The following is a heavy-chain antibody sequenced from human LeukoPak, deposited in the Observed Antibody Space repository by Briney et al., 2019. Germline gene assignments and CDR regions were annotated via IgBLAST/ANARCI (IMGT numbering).Heavy chain of an antibody. CDR1: GGSISSSSYY. D-gene: IGHD4-23*01. CDR2: IYTSGST. J-gene: IGHJ4*02. Sequence: SETLSLTCTVSGGSISSSSYYWGWIRQPPGKGLEWIGRIYTSGSTNYNPSLKSRVTMSVDTSKNQFSLKLSSVTAADTAVYYSARDQFDYGGHDWGQGTLVTVSS. V-gene: IGHV4-39*07. CDR3: ARDQFDYGGHD.